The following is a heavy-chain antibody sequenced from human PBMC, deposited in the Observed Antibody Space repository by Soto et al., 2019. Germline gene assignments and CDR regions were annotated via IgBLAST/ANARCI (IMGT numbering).Heavy chain of an antibody. D-gene: IGHD1-26*01. CDR3: ARGPLSGSFYY. V-gene: IGHV4-59*01. Sequence: PSETLSLTCTVSGGSIRSYYWSWIRQPPGKGLEWIGYIYYSGGSGSTNYNPSLKSRVAISVDTSKSQFSLKLSSVTAADTAVYYCARGPLSGSFYYWGQGTLVTVS. CDR2: IYYSGGSGST. CDR1: GGSIRSYY. J-gene: IGHJ4*02.